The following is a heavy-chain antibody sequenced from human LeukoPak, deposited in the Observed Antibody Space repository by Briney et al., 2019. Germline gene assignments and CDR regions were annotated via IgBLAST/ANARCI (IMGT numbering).Heavy chain of an antibody. D-gene: IGHD1-26*01. J-gene: IGHJ4*02. CDR1: GFTFSSYS. V-gene: IGHV3-21*01. Sequence: GGSLRLSCAASGFTFSSYSMNWVRQAPGKGLVWVSSISSSSSYIYYADSVKGRFTISRDNAKNSLYLQMNSLRAEDTAVYYCARDARSGSPGGWGQGTLVTVSS. CDR2: ISSSSSYI. CDR3: ARDARSGSPGG.